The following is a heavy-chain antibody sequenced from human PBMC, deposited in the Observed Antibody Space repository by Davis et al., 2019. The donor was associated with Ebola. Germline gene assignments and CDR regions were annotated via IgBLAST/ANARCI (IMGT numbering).Heavy chain of an antibody. D-gene: IGHD6-19*01. Sequence: GESLKISCAATGFTFSSYGMHWVRQAPGKGLEWVAFISYDGDKKYFADFVKGRFTISRDNSKNTLYLQMNSLRAEDTAVYYCARDRIAMAGTGWFDPWGQGTLVTVSS. CDR2: ISYDGDKK. J-gene: IGHJ5*02. CDR3: ARDRIAMAGTGWFDP. CDR1: GFTFSSYG. V-gene: IGHV3-30*03.